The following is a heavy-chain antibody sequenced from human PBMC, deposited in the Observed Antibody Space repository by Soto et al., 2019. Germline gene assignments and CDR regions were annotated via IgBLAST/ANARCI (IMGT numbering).Heavy chain of an antibody. CDR1: GYDFSTSW. V-gene: IGHV5-51*03. Sequence: EVQLVQSGVQLKTPGESLKISCQGSGYDFSTSWIGWVRQMPGKGLEWMGMVYPGDSNARDNPTFQGHVTISADTSSSTAYPEGRSLKTSDAAMDYCASRAVMLDAFEVWGQGTMVIVSS. CDR3: ASRAVMLDAFEV. CDR2: VYPGDSNA. J-gene: IGHJ3*01. D-gene: IGHD3-16*01.